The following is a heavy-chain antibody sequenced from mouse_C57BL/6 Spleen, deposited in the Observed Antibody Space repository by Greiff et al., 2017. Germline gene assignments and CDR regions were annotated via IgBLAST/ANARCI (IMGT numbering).Heavy chain of an antibody. CDR1: GYTFTSYW. Sequence: VQLQQPGAELVRPGSSVKLSCKASGYTFTSYWMHWVKQRPIQGLEWIGNIDPSDSETHYNQKFKDKATLTVDKSSSTAYMQLSSLTSEDSAVYYCARSFGNAWYFGVWGTGTTVTVSS. CDR3: ARSFGNAWYFGV. V-gene: IGHV1-52*01. CDR2: IDPSDSET. D-gene: IGHD2-1*01. J-gene: IGHJ1*03.